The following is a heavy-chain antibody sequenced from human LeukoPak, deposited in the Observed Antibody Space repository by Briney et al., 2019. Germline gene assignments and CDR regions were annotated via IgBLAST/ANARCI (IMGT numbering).Heavy chain of an antibody. CDR1: GFTFSSYG. Sequence: GGSLRLSCAASGFTFSSYGMHWVRQAPGKGLGWVAVIWYDGSNKYYADSVKGRFTISRDNSKNTLYLQMNSLRAEDTAVYYCAREAVDTIFGVVIRGYYYYGMDVWGQGTTVTVSS. J-gene: IGHJ6*02. CDR2: IWYDGSNK. D-gene: IGHD3-3*01. V-gene: IGHV3-33*01. CDR3: AREAVDTIFGVVIRGYYYYGMDV.